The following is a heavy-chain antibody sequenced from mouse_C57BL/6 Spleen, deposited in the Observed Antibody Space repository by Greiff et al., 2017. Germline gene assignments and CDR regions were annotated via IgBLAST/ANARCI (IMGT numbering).Heavy chain of an antibody. D-gene: IGHD1-1*01. CDR3: ARDIGSSYAMDY. J-gene: IGHJ4*01. CDR1: GYAFSSSW. CDR2: IYPGDGDT. V-gene: IGHV1-82*01. Sequence: QVQLKQSGPELVKPGASVKISCKASGYAFSSSWMNWVKQRPGKGLEWIGRIYPGDGDTNYNGKFKGKATLTADKSSSTAYMQLSSLTSEDSAVYFCARDIGSSYAMDYWGQGTSVTVSS.